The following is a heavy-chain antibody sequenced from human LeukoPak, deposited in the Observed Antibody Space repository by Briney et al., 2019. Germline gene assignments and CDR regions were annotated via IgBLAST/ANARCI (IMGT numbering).Heavy chain of an antibody. J-gene: IGHJ4*02. D-gene: IGHD6-19*01. CDR2: IYYSGYT. CDR3: ARLRGSGWYVDY. CDR1: GGSISSYY. Sequence: SETLSLTCTVSGGSISSYYWSWIRQPPGKGLEWIGSIYYSGYTYYNPSLKSRVTISVDTSKNQFSLKLSSVTAADTAVYYCARLRGSGWYVDYWGQGTLVTVSS. V-gene: IGHV4-39*01.